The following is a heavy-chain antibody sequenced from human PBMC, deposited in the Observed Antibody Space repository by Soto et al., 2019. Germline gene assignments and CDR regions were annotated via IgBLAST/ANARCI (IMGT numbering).Heavy chain of an antibody. CDR2: INPSGGST. CDR1: GYTFTSYY. CDR3: ARAGEGMATITSPFDFDY. Sequence: ASVKVSCKASGYTFTSYYMHWVRQAPGQGLEWMGIINPSGGSTSYAQKFQGRVTMTRDTSTSTVYMELSSLRSEDTAVYYCARAGEGMATITSPFDFDYWGQGTLVTVSS. J-gene: IGHJ4*02. V-gene: IGHV1-46*01. D-gene: IGHD5-12*01.